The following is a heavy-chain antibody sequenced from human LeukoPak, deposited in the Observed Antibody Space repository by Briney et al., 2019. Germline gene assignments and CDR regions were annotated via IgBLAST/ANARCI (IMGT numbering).Heavy chain of an antibody. CDR2: IYTSGIT. D-gene: IGHD5-24*01. CDR3: ARGIGGDGYNDY. J-gene: IGHJ4*02. V-gene: IGHV4-61*02. Sequence: SETLSLTCTVSGGSISSGSYYWSWIRQPAGKGLESIGRIYTSGITNYNPSLKSRVAISLDTSKNQFSLKMSTVTAADTAVYSCARGIGGDGYNDYWVQGTLVTVSS. CDR1: GGSISSGSYY.